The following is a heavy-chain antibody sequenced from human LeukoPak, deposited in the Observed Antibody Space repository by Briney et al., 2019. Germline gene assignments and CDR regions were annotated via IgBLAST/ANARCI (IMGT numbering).Heavy chain of an antibody. CDR2: IYHSGST. CDR3: ARVRGYCTSTICYRYYFDY. V-gene: IGHV4-38-2*02. D-gene: IGHD2-2*01. Sequence: SETLSLTCTVSGYSISSGYYWGWIRQPPGKGLEWIGTIYHSGSTYYNPSLKSRVTISVDTSKNQFSLKLTSVTAADTAVYYCARVRGYCTSTICYRYYFDYWGQGTLVTVSS. J-gene: IGHJ4*02. CDR1: GYSISSGYY.